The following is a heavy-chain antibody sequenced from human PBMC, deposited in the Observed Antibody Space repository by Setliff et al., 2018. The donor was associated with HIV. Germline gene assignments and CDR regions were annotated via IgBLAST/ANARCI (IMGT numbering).Heavy chain of an antibody. CDR3: ARGFLRSRRRWFDP. CDR1: GGSISSYY. J-gene: IGHJ5*02. D-gene: IGHD4-17*01. CDR2: IFYSGST. Sequence: SEPLSLTCTVSGGSISSYYWSWIRQPPGKGLEWIGYIFYSGSTNYNPSLKSRVTISVDASKNQFSLRLSSVTAADTAVYYCARGFLRSRRRWFDPWGQGTRVTVSS. V-gene: IGHV4-59*01.